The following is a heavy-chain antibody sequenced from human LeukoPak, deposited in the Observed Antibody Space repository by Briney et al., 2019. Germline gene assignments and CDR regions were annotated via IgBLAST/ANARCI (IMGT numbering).Heavy chain of an antibody. CDR2: INHSGST. Sequence: PSETLSLTCAVYGGSFSGYYWSWIRQPPGKGLEWIGEINHSGSTNYNPSLKSRVTISVDTSKNQFSLKLSSETAADTAVYYCASPRYSSSWYYFDYWGQGTLVTVSS. D-gene: IGHD6-13*01. J-gene: IGHJ4*02. CDR1: GGSFSGYY. V-gene: IGHV4-34*01. CDR3: ASPRYSSSWYYFDY.